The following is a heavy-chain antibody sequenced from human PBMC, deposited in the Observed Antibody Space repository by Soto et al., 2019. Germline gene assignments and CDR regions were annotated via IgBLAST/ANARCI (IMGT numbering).Heavy chain of an antibody. Sequence: ASVKVSCKASGYTFTSYGISWVRQAPGQGLEWMGWISAYNGNTNYAQKLQGRVTMTTDTSTSTAYMELRSLRSDGTAGCYRWRAGPLDSGYGDLFDPWGQGTLVTVS. J-gene: IGHJ5*02. V-gene: IGHV1-18*01. CDR3: WRAGPLDSGYGDLFDP. CDR1: GYTFTSYG. D-gene: IGHD5-12*01. CDR2: ISAYNGNT.